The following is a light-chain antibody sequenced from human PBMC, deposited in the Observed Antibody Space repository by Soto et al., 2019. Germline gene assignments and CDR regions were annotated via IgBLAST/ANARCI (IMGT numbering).Light chain of an antibody. CDR3: QQYNSYLYT. CDR1: QGISSY. J-gene: IGKJ5*01. CDR2: DAS. Sequence: AIQLTQSRSSLSASVGYRVTITCRASQGISSYLAWYQQKPGKAPKLLITDASSLESGVPSRFSGSGSGTEFTLTISGLQPDDSATYYCQQYNSYLYTFGQGTRLEI. V-gene: IGKV1-13*02.